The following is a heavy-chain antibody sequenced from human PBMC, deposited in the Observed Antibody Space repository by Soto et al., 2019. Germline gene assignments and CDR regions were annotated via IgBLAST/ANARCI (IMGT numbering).Heavy chain of an antibody. CDR2: ISGSGGST. V-gene: IGHV3-23*01. CDR1: GFTFSNYA. J-gene: IGHJ4*02. CDR3: AKDQGSSWYEIDY. D-gene: IGHD6-13*01. Sequence: EVQLLESGGGLVQPGGYLRLSCAASGFTFSNYAVTWVRQAPGKGLEWVSTISGSGGSTYYADSVKGRFTISRDNSKNPLYLQMNSLRAEDTAVYYCAKDQGSSWYEIDYWGQGTPGTVSA.